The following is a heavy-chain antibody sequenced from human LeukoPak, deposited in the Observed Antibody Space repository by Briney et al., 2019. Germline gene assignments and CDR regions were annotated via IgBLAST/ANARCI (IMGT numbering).Heavy chain of an antibody. D-gene: IGHD2-2*01. CDR3: AREGRTGIVVVPAGFDY. J-gene: IGHJ4*02. CDR2: INPNSGGT. Sequence: AASVRVSCKASGYTFTGYYMHWVRQAPGQGLEWMGRINPNSGGTNYAQKFQGRVTMTRDTSISTAYMELSRLRSDDTAVYYCAREGRTGIVVVPAGFDYWGQGTLVTVSS. CDR1: GYTFTGYY. V-gene: IGHV1-2*06.